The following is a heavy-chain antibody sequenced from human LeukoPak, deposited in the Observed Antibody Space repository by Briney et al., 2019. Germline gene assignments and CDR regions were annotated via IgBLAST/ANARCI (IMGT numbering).Heavy chain of an antibody. CDR1: GFTFSSYW. J-gene: IGHJ4*02. V-gene: IGHV3-7*01. CDR3: ARALPAAYGEYYFDY. CDR2: IKQDGSEK. D-gene: IGHD2-2*01. Sequence: GGSLRLSCAASGFTFSSYWMSWVRQAPGKGLEWVANIKQDGSEKYYVDSVKGRFTISRDNAKNSLYLQMNSLRAEDTAVYYCARALPAAYGEYYFDYWGRGTLVTVSS.